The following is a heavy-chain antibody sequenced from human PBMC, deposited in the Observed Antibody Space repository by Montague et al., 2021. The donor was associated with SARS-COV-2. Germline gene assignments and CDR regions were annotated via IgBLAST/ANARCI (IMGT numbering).Heavy chain of an antibody. CDR3: AHASRGDWLPSSWFDS. CDR2: IYWDDDK. Sequence: PALVKPTQTLTLTCTFSGFSLSTIGVGVGWIRQPPGKALEWLALIYWDDDKRYSPFLRSRLTITKDTSKNQVVLTMTNMDPVDTATYFCAHASRGDWLPSSWFDSWGQGTLVTVSS. J-gene: IGHJ5*01. CDR1: GFSLSTIGVG. D-gene: IGHD3-9*01. V-gene: IGHV2-5*02.